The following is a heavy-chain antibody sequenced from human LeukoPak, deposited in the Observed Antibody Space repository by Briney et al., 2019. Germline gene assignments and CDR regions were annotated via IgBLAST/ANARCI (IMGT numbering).Heavy chain of an antibody. D-gene: IGHD2-2*01. CDR2: ISGSGGST. V-gene: IGHV3-23*01. CDR1: GFTFSSYA. CDR3: AKALVPATAWDY. Sequence: GGSLRLSCAASGFTFSSYAMSWVRQTPGKGLEWVSAISGSGGSTYYADSVKGRFTISRDNSKNTLYLQMNSLRAEDTAVYYCAKALVPATAWDYWGQGTLVTVSS. J-gene: IGHJ4*02.